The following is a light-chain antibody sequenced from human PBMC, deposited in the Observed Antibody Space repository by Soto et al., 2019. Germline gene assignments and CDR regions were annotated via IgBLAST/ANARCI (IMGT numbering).Light chain of an antibody. Sequence: QSALTQPPSASGSPGQSVTISCTGTSSDVGGYNYVSWYQQHPGKAPKLMIYEVTKRPSGVPDRFSASKSGNTASLTVSGLQAEDEADYYYSSYAGSNNWVFGGGTKLTVL. J-gene: IGLJ2*01. CDR2: EVT. CDR3: SSYAGSNNWV. V-gene: IGLV2-8*01. CDR1: SSDVGGYNY.